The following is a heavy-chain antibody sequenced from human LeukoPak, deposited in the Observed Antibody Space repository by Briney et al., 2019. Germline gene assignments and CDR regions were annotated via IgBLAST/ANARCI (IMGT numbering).Heavy chain of an antibody. D-gene: IGHD3-10*01. CDR3: ARDNMVRGVTNWFDP. CDR1: GGTFSSYA. CDR2: IIPIFGTA. Sequence: ASVKVSCKASGGTFSSYAISWVRQAPGQGLEWMGGIIPIFGTANYAQKFQGRVTITTDESTSTAYMELSSLRSEDTAVYYCARDNMVRGVTNWFDPWGHGTLVTVSS. J-gene: IGHJ5*02. V-gene: IGHV1-69*05.